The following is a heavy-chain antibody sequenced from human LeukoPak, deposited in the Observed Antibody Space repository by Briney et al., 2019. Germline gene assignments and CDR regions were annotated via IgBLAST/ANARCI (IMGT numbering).Heavy chain of an antibody. CDR2: IYYSGST. CDR3: ARLTVVVPAAIDYYGMDV. J-gene: IGHJ6*02. V-gene: IGHV4-59*08. Sequence: SETLSLTCIVSGGSINNYYWSWLRQPPGKGLEWVGYIYYSGSTNYNAALKSRVTISVDTSKNQFSLKLSSVTAEDTAVYYCARLTVVVPAAIDYYGMDVWGQGTTVTVSS. D-gene: IGHD2-2*01. CDR1: GGSINNYY.